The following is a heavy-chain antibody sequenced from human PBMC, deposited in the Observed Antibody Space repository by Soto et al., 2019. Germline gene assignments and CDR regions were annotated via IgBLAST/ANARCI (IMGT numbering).Heavy chain of an antibody. CDR3: ATYYSSGWYSSGYFDY. J-gene: IGHJ4*02. CDR1: GGSISSSSYY. Sequence: QLQLQESGPGLVKPSETLSLTCTVSGGSISSSSYYWGWIRQPPGKGLEWIGSIYYSGSTYYNPSLTSRVTISVDTSKNQFSLKLSSVTAADTAVYYCATYYSSGWYSSGYFDYWGQGTLVTVSS. D-gene: IGHD6-19*01. CDR2: IYYSGST. V-gene: IGHV4-39*01.